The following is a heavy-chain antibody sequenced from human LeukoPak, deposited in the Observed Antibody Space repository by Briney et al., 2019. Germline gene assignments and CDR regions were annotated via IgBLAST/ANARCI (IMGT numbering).Heavy chain of an antibody. Sequence: GGSLRLSCAASGFTFSSYSMNWVRQAPGKGLEWVSSISSSSSYIYYADSVKGRFTISRDNAKNSLYLQMNSLRAEDTAVYYCARGPYQLLPFDYWGQGTLVTASS. D-gene: IGHD2-2*01. J-gene: IGHJ4*02. V-gene: IGHV3-21*01. CDR2: ISSSSSYI. CDR1: GFTFSSYS. CDR3: ARGPYQLLPFDY.